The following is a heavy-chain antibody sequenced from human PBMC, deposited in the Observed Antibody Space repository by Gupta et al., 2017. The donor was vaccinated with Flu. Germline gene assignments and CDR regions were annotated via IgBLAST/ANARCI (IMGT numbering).Heavy chain of an antibody. Sequence: QVQLQQWGAGLLKPSETLSLTCAVYGGSFSGYYWSWIRQPPGKGLEWIGEINHSGSTNYNPSLKSRVTISVDTSKNQFSLKLSSVTAADTAVYYCARKYYYYSSGYYSRGIFKFDYWGQGTLVTVSS. D-gene: IGHD3-22*01. J-gene: IGHJ4*02. V-gene: IGHV4-34*01. CDR3: ARKYYYYSSGYYSRGIFKFDY. CDR2: INHSGST. CDR1: GGSFSGYY.